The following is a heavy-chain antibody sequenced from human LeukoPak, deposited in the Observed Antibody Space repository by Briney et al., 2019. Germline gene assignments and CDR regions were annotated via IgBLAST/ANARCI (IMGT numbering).Heavy chain of an antibody. J-gene: IGHJ4*02. CDR2: IYYSGST. D-gene: IGHD5-12*01. CDR3: ARATLDSGYDSRGYYFDY. CDR1: GGSISSGGYY. Sequence: SQTLSLTCTVSGGSISSGGYYWSWIRQHPGKGLEWIGYIYYSGSTCYNPSLKSRVTISVDTSKNQFSLKLSSVTAADTAVYYCARATLDSGYDSRGYYFDYWGQGTLVTVSS. V-gene: IGHV4-31*03.